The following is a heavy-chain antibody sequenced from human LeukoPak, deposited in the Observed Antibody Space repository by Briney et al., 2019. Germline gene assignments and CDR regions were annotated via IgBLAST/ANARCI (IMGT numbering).Heavy chain of an antibody. D-gene: IGHD5-18*01. Sequence: WGSLRLSFAAYGFTFSSYGMSWVRQAPGKGLEWVSAISGSGGSTYYADSVKGRFTISRDNSKNTLYLQMNSLRAEDTAVYYCAKDLGGGYSYGSRSYYYYMDVWGKGTTVTISS. V-gene: IGHV3-23*01. J-gene: IGHJ6*03. CDR1: GFTFSSYG. CDR3: AKDLGGGYSYGSRSYYYYMDV. CDR2: ISGSGGST.